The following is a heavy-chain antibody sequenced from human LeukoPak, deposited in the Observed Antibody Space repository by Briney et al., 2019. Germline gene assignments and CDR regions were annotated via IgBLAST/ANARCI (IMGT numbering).Heavy chain of an antibody. D-gene: IGHD6-13*01. J-gene: IGHJ6*03. CDR1: GYSFTSYW. CDR3: ARQTTSSWYLNRAYMDV. V-gene: IGHV5-51*01. CDR2: IYPGDSDT. Sequence: RGESLKISCKGSGYSFTSYWIDWVRQMPGKGLQWMGIIYPGDSDTRYSPSFQGQVTISADKSISTAYLQWGSLKASDTAMYYCARQTTSSWYLNRAYMDVWGKGTTVTVSS.